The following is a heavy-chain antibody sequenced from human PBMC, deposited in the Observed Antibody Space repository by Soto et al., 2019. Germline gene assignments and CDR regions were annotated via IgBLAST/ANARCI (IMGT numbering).Heavy chain of an antibody. CDR3: ARAARSGTYLLVSYFDY. CDR2: IHYSGST. J-gene: IGHJ4*02. V-gene: IGHV4-59*01. CDR1: GGSISSYN. D-gene: IGHD1-26*01. Sequence: PSETLSLTCTVSGGSISSYNWIWIRQSPGKGLECIGYIHYSGSTNYNPSLKSRVTISVDRSKNQFSLKVSSVTAADTALYFCARAARSGTYLLVSYFDYWGQGTLVTVFS.